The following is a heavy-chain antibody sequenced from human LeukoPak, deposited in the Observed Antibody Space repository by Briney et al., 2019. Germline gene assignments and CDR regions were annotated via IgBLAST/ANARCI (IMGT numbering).Heavy chain of an antibody. V-gene: IGHV3-21*01. J-gene: IGHJ4*02. CDR2: ISSSSSYI. CDR3: ARDRHYYDFWSGYYLFDY. Sequence: GGSLRLSCAASGFTFSSYSMNWVRQAPGKGLEWVSSISSSSSYIYYADSVKGRFTISRDNAKNSLYLQMNSLRAEDTAVYYCARDRHYYDFWSGYYLFDYWGQETLVTVSS. D-gene: IGHD3-3*01. CDR1: GFTFSSYS.